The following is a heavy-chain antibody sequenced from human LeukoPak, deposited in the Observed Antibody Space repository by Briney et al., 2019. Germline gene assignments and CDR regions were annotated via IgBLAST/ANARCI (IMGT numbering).Heavy chain of an antibody. V-gene: IGHV1-69*13. J-gene: IGHJ1*01. CDR1: GGSLSRFA. D-gene: IGHD2-15*01. Sequence: GASVKVSCRASGGSLSRFALNWVRQTPGQGLEWMGGIIPIFGSTNYAQKFQVRVTITADESTNTAYMELNSLRSEDTGVYYCARVMVVAGNGGYFLYWGQGTLVTVSS. CDR2: IIPIFGST. CDR3: ARVMVVAGNGGYFLY.